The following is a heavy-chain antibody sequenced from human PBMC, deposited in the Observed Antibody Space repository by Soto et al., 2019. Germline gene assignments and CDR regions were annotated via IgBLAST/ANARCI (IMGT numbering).Heavy chain of an antibody. CDR2: MNPNSGNT. J-gene: IGHJ3*02. CDR3: ARVRVGSGWYRYAFDI. V-gene: IGHV1-8*01. Sequence: GASVKVSCKASGYTFTSYDINWVRQATGQGLEWMGWMNPNSGNTGYAQKFQGRVTMTRNTSISTAYMELSSLRSEDTAVYYCARVRVGSGWYRYAFDICGQGKMVTVSS. CDR1: GYTFTSYD. D-gene: IGHD6-13*01.